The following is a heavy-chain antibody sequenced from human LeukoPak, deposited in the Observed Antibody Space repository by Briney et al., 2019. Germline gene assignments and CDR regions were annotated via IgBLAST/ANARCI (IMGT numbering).Heavy chain of an antibody. J-gene: IGHJ4*02. Sequence: ASVKVSCKASGYSFTSYAMHWVRQAPGQGLEWMGWINAGNGNTKYSQKFQGRVTITRDTSASTAYMELSSLRSEDTAVYYCARGQAVAGTSLDYWGQGTLVTVSS. CDR1: GYSFTSYA. CDR2: INAGNGNT. V-gene: IGHV1-3*01. D-gene: IGHD6-19*01. CDR3: ARGQAVAGTSLDY.